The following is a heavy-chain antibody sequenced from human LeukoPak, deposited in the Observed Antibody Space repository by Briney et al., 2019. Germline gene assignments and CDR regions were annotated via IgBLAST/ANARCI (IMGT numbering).Heavy chain of an antibody. CDR1: GGSMSSGTYY. Sequence: RASETLSLTCTVSGGSMSSGTYYWSWIRQPAGKGLEYIGRIFSSGNNNYNPSLKSRITMSTDTSKNQFSLNLSSVTAADSAVYYCASFCASTTCCNDGTNFAFWGQGTLVTVSS. CDR3: ASFCASTTCCNDGTNFAF. CDR2: IFSSGNN. V-gene: IGHV4-61*02. J-gene: IGHJ4*02. D-gene: IGHD2-2*01.